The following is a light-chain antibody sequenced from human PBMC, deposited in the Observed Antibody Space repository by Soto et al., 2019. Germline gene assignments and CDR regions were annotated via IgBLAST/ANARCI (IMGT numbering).Light chain of an antibody. J-gene: IGKJ4*01. Sequence: DIQMTQSPSSLSASVGDRVTITCRASQSISSYLNWYQQKPGKAPKLLIYAASSLQSGVPSMFSGSGSGTDFTLTISSLQPEDFATYYCQQSYSTPIFGGGTKVEIK. V-gene: IGKV1-39*01. CDR3: QQSYSTPI. CDR2: AAS. CDR1: QSISSY.